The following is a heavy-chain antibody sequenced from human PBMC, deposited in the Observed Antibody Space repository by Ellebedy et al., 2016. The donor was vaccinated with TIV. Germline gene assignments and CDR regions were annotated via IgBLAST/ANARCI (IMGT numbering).Heavy chain of an antibody. CDR1: GFTFSTYN. V-gene: IGHV3-33*08. Sequence: GESLKISCAASGFTFSTYNMHWVRQAPGKGLEWVAVIWYDGSNTQYADSVKGRFTMSRDNSKNMVYLQMNSLRAEDTAVYYCARDGVRPYFYNGMDVWGQGTTVSVS. D-gene: IGHD2/OR15-2a*01. CDR2: IWYDGSNT. J-gene: IGHJ6*02. CDR3: ARDGVRPYFYNGMDV.